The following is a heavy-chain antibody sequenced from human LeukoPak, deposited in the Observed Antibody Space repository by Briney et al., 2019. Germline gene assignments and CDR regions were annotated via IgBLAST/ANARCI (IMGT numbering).Heavy chain of an antibody. V-gene: IGHV3-30*04. CDR3: AREGLPTVVTSMFGY. CDR1: GFTFSSYA. J-gene: IGHJ4*02. Sequence: TGGSLRLSCAASGFTFSSYAMHWVSQAPGKGLEWVAVISYDGSNKYYADSVKGRFTISRDNSKNTLYLQMNSLRAEDTAVYYCAREGLPTVVTSMFGYWGQGTLVTVSS. D-gene: IGHD4-23*01. CDR2: ISYDGSNK.